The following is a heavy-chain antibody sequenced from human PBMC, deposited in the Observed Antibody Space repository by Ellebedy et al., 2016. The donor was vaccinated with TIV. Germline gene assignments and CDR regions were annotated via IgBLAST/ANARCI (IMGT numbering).Heavy chain of an antibody. J-gene: IGHJ3*01. CDR2: IYSGGDT. CDR3: ARDPVGVGPAFDV. CDR1: GFTVGNNY. Sequence: GESLKISCTASGFTVGNNYMNWLRPAPGKGLEWVSLIYSGGDTVYADSVKGRFTISRDSSKNTLYLQMNSLRAEDTAVYYCARDPVGVGPAFDVWGQGTVVTVSS. D-gene: IGHD1-26*01. V-gene: IGHV3-53*01.